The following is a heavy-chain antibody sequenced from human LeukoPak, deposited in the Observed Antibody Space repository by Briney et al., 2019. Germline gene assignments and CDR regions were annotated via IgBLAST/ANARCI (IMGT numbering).Heavy chain of an antibody. CDR2: IYTSGST. CDR3: GESPPPGAVAGTRHYYYYMHG. Sequence: PSETLSLTCTVSGGSISSYYWSWIRQPAGKGLEWIGRIYTSGSTNYNPSLKSRVTMSVDTSKNQFSLKLSSVTAADTAVYYCGESPPPGAVAGTRHYYYYMHGWGKGTTVTVSS. J-gene: IGHJ6*03. V-gene: IGHV4-4*07. CDR1: GGSISSYY. D-gene: IGHD6-19*01.